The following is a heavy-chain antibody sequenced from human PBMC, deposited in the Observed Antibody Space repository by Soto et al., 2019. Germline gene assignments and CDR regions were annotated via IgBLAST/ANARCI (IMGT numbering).Heavy chain of an antibody. V-gene: IGHV1-69*01. J-gene: IGHJ4*02. CDR1: GGLFSSFA. D-gene: IGHD3-16*01. CDR3: ARGGGPYVWFNEF. Sequence: QEHLVQSGPEVKRPGSSVKVSCKDSGGLFSSFAISWVRQAPGQGLEWLGGIIPVFGTTNYAEKFQGRVTITADESKNTAYMELSSLRSGDTAMYYCARGGGPYVWFNEFWGQGTLVTVSS. CDR2: IIPVFGTT.